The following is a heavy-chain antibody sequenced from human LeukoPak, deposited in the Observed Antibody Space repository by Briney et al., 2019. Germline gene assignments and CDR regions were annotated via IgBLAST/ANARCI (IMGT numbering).Heavy chain of an antibody. Sequence: PSETLSLTCAVYGGPFSGYYWSWIRQPPGKGLEWIGEINHSGSTNYKPSLKSRVTISVDTSKNQFSLKLSSVTAADTAVYYCARGHQGAYDFWSGYVGVWFDPWGQGTLVTVSS. D-gene: IGHD3-3*01. CDR3: ARGHQGAYDFWSGYVGVWFDP. CDR1: GGPFSGYY. J-gene: IGHJ5*02. V-gene: IGHV4-34*01. CDR2: INHSGST.